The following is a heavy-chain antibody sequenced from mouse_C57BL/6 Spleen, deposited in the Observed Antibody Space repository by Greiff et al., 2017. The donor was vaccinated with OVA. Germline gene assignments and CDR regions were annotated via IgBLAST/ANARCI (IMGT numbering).Heavy chain of an antibody. CDR2: IYPGDGDT. J-gene: IGHJ2*01. D-gene: IGHD4-1*01. CDR3: ARSAWDGFDY. V-gene: IGHV1-80*01. CDR1: GYAFSSYW. Sequence: VQWVESGAELVKPGASVKISCKASGYAFSSYWMNWVKQRPGKGLEWIGQIYPGDGDTNYNGKFKGKATLTADKSSSTDYMQLSSLTSEDSAVYFCARSAWDGFDYWGQGTTLTVSS.